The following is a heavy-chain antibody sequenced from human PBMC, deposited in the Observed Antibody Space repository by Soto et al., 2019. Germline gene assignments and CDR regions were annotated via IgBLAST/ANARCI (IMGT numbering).Heavy chain of an antibody. CDR3: ARDRDGGGAFDI. V-gene: IGHV3-23*01. Sequence: EVQLLESGGGLVQPGGSLRLSCAASGFTFSSYSMSWVRQAPGKGLEWVSGFRSGGDDDTTYYADSVRGRFTISRDNSKNTLFLQMNSLRAEDTAIYYCARDRDGGGAFDIWGQGTMVTVSS. CDR1: GFTFSSYS. D-gene: IGHD2-21*01. J-gene: IGHJ3*02. CDR2: FRSGGDDDTT.